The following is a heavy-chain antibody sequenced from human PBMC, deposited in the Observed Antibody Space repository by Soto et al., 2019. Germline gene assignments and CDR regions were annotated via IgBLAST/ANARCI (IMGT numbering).Heavy chain of an antibody. CDR1: GFTFNTYA. CDR3: AKRYHTSTSCFDY. D-gene: IGHD2-2*01. Sequence: EVHMLESGGGLVQPGGSLRLSCAASGFTFNTYAMSWVRQAPGKGLEWVSITSGGGGTTYYADSVKGRFAISRDNSKNTLYLEMNSLSAEDTAVYFCAKRYHTSTSCFDYWGQGTLVTVSS. V-gene: IGHV3-23*01. CDR2: TSGGGGTT. J-gene: IGHJ4*02.